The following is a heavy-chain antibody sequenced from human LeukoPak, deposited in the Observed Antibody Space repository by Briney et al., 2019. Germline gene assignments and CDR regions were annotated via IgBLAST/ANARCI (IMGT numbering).Heavy chain of an antibody. V-gene: IGHV3-21*01. Sequence: GGSLRLSCAASGFTFSSYSMNWVRHAPGKGLEWVSSISSSSSYIYYADSVKGRFTISRDNAKNSLYLQMNSLRAEDTAVYYCARARITMVRGVMNYYGMDVWGQGTTVTVSS. J-gene: IGHJ6*02. CDR2: ISSSSSYI. CDR3: ARARITMVRGVMNYYGMDV. CDR1: GFTFSSYS. D-gene: IGHD3-10*01.